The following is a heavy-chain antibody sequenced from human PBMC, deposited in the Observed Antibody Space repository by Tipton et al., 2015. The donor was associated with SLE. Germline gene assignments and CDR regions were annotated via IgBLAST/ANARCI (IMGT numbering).Heavy chain of an antibody. CDR1: GASISSHY. CDR3: ARDGRGYCDNSGCSEYHWFDP. CDR2: IYYRGNN. J-gene: IGHJ5*02. D-gene: IGHD3-22*01. Sequence: TLSLTCTVSGASISSHYWSWFRQPPGKGLEWIGYIYYRGNNKYNPSLKSRVTISLDTSRTQFSLKLSSVTAADTAVYYCARDGRGYCDNSGCSEYHWFDPWGQGTLVTVSS. V-gene: IGHV4-59*11.